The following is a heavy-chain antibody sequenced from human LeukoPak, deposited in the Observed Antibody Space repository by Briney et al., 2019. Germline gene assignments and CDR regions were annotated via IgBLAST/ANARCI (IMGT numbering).Heavy chain of an antibody. CDR1: GFTFSSYA. CDR3: ARDQDSSGLLDY. D-gene: IGHD3-22*01. Sequence: GGSMRLSCAASGFTFSSYAMSWVRQAPGKGLEWVSAISGSGGSTYHADSVKGRFTISRDNARNSLYLQMNSLRAEDTPVYYCARDQDSSGLLDYWGQGTLVTVSS. CDR2: ISGSGGST. V-gene: IGHV3-23*01. J-gene: IGHJ4*02.